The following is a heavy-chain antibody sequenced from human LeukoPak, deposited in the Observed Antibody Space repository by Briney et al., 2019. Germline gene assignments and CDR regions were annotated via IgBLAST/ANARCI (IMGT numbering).Heavy chain of an antibody. CDR1: GGSISSYY. D-gene: IGHD3-22*01. J-gene: IGHJ3*02. CDR3: ARDSITMIGVGAFDI. CDR2: IYYSGST. Sequence: PSETLSLTCTVSGGSISSYYWSWIRQPPGKGLEWIGYIYYSGSTNYNPSLKSRVTISVDTSKNQFSLKLSSVTAADTAVYYCARDSITMIGVGAFDIWGQGTMVTVSS. V-gene: IGHV4-59*01.